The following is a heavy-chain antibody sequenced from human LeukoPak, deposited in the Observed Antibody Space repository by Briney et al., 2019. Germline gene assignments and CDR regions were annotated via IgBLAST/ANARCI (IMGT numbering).Heavy chain of an antibody. Sequence: SETLSLTCAVYGGSFSGYYWSWIRQPPGKGLEWIGEINHSGSTNYNPSLKSRVTISVDTSKNQFSLKLSSVTAADTAVYYCARGVRYHDSSGYYRTYYFDYWGQGTLVTVSS. CDR1: GGSFSGYY. J-gene: IGHJ4*02. CDR2: INHSGST. V-gene: IGHV4-34*01. D-gene: IGHD3-22*01. CDR3: ARGVRYHDSSGYYRTYYFDY.